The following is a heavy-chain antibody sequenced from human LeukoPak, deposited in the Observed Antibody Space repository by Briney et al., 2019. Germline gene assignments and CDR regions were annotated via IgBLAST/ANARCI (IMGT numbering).Heavy chain of an antibody. CDR3: ARRAGWQLILLSSRNHWFDY. CDR2: MSYSGGT. J-gene: IGHJ5*01. D-gene: IGHD2-15*01. CDR1: GDSLSSSNDY. V-gene: IGHV4-39*02. Sequence: PSETLSLTCAVSGDSLSSSNDYWAWIRQPPGKGLEWIGTMSYSGGTSYNPSLKGRVTMSVDTSKNHLSLKLDSVTAADTALYFCARRAGWQLILLSSRNHWFDYWGQGTRVTVSS.